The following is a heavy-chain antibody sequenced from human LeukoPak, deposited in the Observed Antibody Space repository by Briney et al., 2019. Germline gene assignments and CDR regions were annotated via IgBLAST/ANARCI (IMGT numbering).Heavy chain of an antibody. CDR1: GYSLTSYW. D-gene: IGHD2-15*01. Sequence: LGESLKISCKGSGYSLTSYWIGWVRQMPGKGLEWMGIIYPGESDTRYSPSFQGQVTISADKSTSTAYVQWSSLKASDTAMYYCARRRGGHSFDYWGQGTLVTVSS. J-gene: IGHJ4*02. V-gene: IGHV5-51*01. CDR3: ARRRGGHSFDY. CDR2: IYPGESDT.